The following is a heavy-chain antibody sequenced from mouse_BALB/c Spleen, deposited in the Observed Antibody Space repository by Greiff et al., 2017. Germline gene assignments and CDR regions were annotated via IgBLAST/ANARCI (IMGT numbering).Heavy chain of an antibody. Sequence: DVMLVESGGGLVQPGGSMKLSCVASGFTFSNYWMNWVRQSPEKGLEWVAEIRLKSNNYATHYAESVKGRFTISRDDSKSSVYLQMNNLRAEDTGIYYCTREDYGSFYAMDYWGQGTSVTVSS. CDR3: TREDYGSFYAMDY. CDR2: IRLKSNNYAT. D-gene: IGHD1-1*01. V-gene: IGHV6-6*02. CDR1: GFTFSNYW. J-gene: IGHJ4*01.